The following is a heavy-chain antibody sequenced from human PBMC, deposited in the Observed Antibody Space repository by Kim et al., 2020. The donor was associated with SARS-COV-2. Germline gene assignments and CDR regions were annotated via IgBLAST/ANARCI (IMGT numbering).Heavy chain of an antibody. D-gene: IGHD6-13*01. V-gene: IGHV4-34*01. J-gene: IGHJ4*02. CDR3: ASSGYSSSLGD. Sequence: SETLSLTCAVYGGSFSGYYWSWIRQPPGKGLEWIGEINHSGSTNYNPSLKSRVTISVDTSKNQFSLKLSSVTAADTAVYYCASSGYSSSLGDWGQGTLVTVSS. CDR1: GGSFSGYY. CDR2: INHSGST.